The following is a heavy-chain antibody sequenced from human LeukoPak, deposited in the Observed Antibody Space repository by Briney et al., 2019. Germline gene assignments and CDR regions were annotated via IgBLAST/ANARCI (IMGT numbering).Heavy chain of an antibody. D-gene: IGHD6-19*01. Sequence: GGSLRLSCAASGFTFSRYWMSWVRQAPGKGLEWVAVISYDGSNKYYADSVKGRFTISRDNSKNTLYLQMNSLRAEDTAVYYCAKDLAGYSSGWYPYMDVWGKGTTVTISS. CDR3: AKDLAGYSSGWYPYMDV. CDR1: GFTFSRYW. CDR2: ISYDGSNK. V-gene: IGHV3-30*18. J-gene: IGHJ6*03.